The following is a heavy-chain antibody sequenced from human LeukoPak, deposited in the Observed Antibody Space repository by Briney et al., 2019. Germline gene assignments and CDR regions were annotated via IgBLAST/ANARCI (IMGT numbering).Heavy chain of an antibody. Sequence: HWASVTVSCKASGYTFTSYAMHWVRQAPGQRLEWMGWINAGNGNTKYSQKFQGRVTITRDTSASTAYMELSSLRSEDTAVYYCASYSSGWFPNGMDVWGQGTTVTVSS. J-gene: IGHJ6*02. CDR2: INAGNGNT. V-gene: IGHV1-3*01. CDR3: ASYSSGWFPNGMDV. D-gene: IGHD6-19*01. CDR1: GYTFTSYA.